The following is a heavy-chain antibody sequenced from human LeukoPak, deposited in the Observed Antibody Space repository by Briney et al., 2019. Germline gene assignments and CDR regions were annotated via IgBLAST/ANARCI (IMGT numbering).Heavy chain of an antibody. J-gene: IGHJ6*04. V-gene: IGHV3-30-3*01. Sequence: GGSLRLSCAASGLTFSSYAMHWVRQAPGKGLEWVAVISYDGSNKYYADSVKGRFTISRDNSKNTLYLQMNSLRAEDTAVYYCARKAYGMDVWGKGTTVTVSS. CDR2: ISYDGSNK. CDR1: GLTFSSYA. CDR3: ARKAYGMDV.